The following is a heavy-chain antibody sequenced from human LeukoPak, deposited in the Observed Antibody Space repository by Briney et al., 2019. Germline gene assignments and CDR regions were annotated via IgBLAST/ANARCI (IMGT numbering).Heavy chain of an antibody. CDR2: IDWDDDK. V-gene: IGHV2-70*11. D-gene: IGHD3-22*01. J-gene: IGHJ4*02. CDR1: GDSISSRSYY. Sequence: TLSLTCTVSGDSISSRSYYWGWIRQPPGKALEWLARIDWDDDKYYSTSLKTRLTISKDTSKNQVVLTMTNMDPVDTATYYCARMYYYDSSGYYYNFDYWGQGTLVTVSS. CDR3: ARMYYYDSSGYYYNFDY.